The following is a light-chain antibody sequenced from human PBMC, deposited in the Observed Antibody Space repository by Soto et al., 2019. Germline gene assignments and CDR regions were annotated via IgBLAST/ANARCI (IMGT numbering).Light chain of an antibody. Sequence: DIQMTQSPSSLSASVGDRVTIACQASQDISNYLHWYQQKPGKAPKLLIYDASNLETGVPSRFSGSGSGTDFTFTISSLQPEDIATYYCQQYDNFPRAINFVQGTRLEIK. J-gene: IGKJ5*01. CDR3: QQYDNFPRAIN. CDR2: DAS. CDR1: QDISNY. V-gene: IGKV1-33*01.